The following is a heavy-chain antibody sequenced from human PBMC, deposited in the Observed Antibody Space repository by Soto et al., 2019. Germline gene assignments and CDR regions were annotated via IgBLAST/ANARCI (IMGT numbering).Heavy chain of an antibody. CDR2: ISGSDGSSI. D-gene: IGHD3-3*01. CDR1: GFTFSSYA. J-gene: IGHJ4*02. CDR3: ARSGGIDH. V-gene: IGHV3-23*01. Sequence: PGGSLRLSCAASGFTFSSYAMSWVRQAPGKGLEWVSAISGSDGSSIDYADSVKGRFTISRDNAKNTVYLQMNSLRVEDTAVYYCARSGGIDHWGQGTLVTVSS.